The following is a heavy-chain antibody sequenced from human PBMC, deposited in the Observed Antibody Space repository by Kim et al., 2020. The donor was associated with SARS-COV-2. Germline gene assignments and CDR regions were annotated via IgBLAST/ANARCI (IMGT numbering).Heavy chain of an antibody. CDR3: ARRQPAANFDY. Sequence: EKNYVEYVKGRLTVSRDNARNSLYLQMNSRRVEDTAVYYCARRQPAANFDYWGQGPLVTVSS. V-gene: IGHV3-7*03. CDR2: EK. J-gene: IGHJ4*02. D-gene: IGHD2-2*01.